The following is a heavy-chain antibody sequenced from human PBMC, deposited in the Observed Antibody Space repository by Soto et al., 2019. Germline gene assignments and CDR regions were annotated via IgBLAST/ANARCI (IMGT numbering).Heavy chain of an antibody. V-gene: IGHV3-11*01. CDR3: ARGLSITHYGMDV. Sequence: GGSLRLSCAASGFTFSYYSMILIRQAPGKGLEWVSYITYSVSTIYSADSVKGRFTISRDNAKNTLYLQMNSLRAEDTAVYYCARGLSITHYGMDVWGQGTTVTVSS. J-gene: IGHJ6*02. CDR2: ITYSVSTI. CDR1: GFTFSYYS.